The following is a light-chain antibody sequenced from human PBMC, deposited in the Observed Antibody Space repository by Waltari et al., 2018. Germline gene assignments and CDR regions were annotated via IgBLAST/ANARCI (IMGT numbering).Light chain of an antibody. V-gene: IGLV1-47*01. CDR2: RNN. J-gene: IGLJ3*02. CDR1: SSNIGRSY. CDR3: ASWDDNLSGWV. Sequence: QSVLTQPPSASGTPGQRVTIPCSGSSSNIGRSYVYWYQQLPGTAPKLLIYRNNPRPSGVPDRFSGSKSGTSASLAISGLRSEDEADYYCASWDDNLSGWVFGGGTKLTVL.